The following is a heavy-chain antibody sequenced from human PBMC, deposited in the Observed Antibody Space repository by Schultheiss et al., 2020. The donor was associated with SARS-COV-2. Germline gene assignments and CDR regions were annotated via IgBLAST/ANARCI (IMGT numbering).Heavy chain of an antibody. J-gene: IGHJ4*02. CDR2: IDWNSGSR. D-gene: IGHD6-13*01. Sequence: SLKISCAASGFRFDDFAMHWVRQTPGKGLEWVAGIDWNSGSRGYAESVKGRFIISRDNANDTLYLQMNSLRAEDTAVYYCARDFAAAGLDYWGQGTLVTAPQ. CDR1: GFRFDDFA. V-gene: IGHV3-9*01. CDR3: ARDFAAAGLDY.